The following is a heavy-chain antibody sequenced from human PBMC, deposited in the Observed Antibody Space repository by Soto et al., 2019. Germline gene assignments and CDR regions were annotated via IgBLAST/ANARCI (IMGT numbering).Heavy chain of an antibody. CDR2: IIPILGIA. V-gene: IGHV1-69*02. CDR3: ARVFSDTAMVRTQYNWFDP. J-gene: IGHJ5*02. CDR1: GGTFSSYT. D-gene: IGHD5-18*01. Sequence: QVQLVQSGAEVKKPGSSVKVSCKASGGTFSSYTISWVRQAPGQGLEWMGRIIPILGIANYAQKFQGRVTITADKSTSXAXXELSSLRSEDTAVYYCARVFSDTAMVRTQYNWFDPWGQGTLVTVSS.